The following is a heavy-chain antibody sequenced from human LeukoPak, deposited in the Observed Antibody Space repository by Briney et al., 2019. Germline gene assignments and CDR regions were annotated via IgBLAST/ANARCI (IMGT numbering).Heavy chain of an antibody. CDR2: IKQDGSEK. J-gene: IGHJ4*02. CDR3: ARDPVTRFTGSPPY. CDR1: GFTFSSYW. Sequence: PGGSLRLSCAASGFTFSSYWMSWVRQAPGKGLEWVANIKQDGSEKYYVDSVKGRFTISRDNAKNSLYLQMNSLRAEGTAVYYCARDPVTRFTGSPPYWGQGTLVTVSS. V-gene: IGHV3-7*01. D-gene: IGHD1-1*01.